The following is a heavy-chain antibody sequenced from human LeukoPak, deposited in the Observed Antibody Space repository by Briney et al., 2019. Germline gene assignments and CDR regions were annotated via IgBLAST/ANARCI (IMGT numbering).Heavy chain of an antibody. CDR2: IYGGDTT. CDR1: GFAVSASY. J-gene: IGHJ2*01. CDR3: ARVWNYYDSSGDYPGRGYWYFDL. D-gene: IGHD3-22*01. V-gene: IGHV3-53*01. Sequence: QPGGSLRLSCAASGFAVSASYMSWVRQAPGKGLEWVSLIYGGDTTYYADSVKGRFTISRDNSKNTLYLQMNSLRAEDTAVYYCARVWNYYDSSGDYPGRGYWYFDLWGRGTLVTVSS.